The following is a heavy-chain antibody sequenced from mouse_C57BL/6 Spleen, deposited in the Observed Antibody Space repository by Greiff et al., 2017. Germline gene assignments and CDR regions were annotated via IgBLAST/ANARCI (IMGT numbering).Heavy chain of an antibody. D-gene: IGHD4-1*01. CDR1: GYTFTSYW. Sequence: QVQLQQPGAELVKPGASVKVSCKASGYTFTSYWMHWVKQRPGQGLEWIGRIHPTDSDTNYNQQFKGKATLTVDKSSSTAYSPLSSRTAEDSAVYYCAMGWDEAYWGQGTLVTVSA. J-gene: IGHJ3*01. CDR3: AMGWDEAY. CDR2: IHPTDSDT. V-gene: IGHV1-74*01.